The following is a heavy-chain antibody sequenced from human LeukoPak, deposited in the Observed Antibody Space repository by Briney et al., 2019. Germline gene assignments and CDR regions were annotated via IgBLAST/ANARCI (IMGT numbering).Heavy chain of an antibody. D-gene: IGHD3-22*01. CDR1: GFTFGDYA. J-gene: IGHJ3*02. Sequence: GGSLRLSCTASGFTFGDYAMNWVRQSPGKGLEWVGFIGKKAYGGTTEYAASVKGRFTISRDGSKSIAYLQMNSLKTEDTAVYYCTRERNYDSSGYYYDGAFDIWGQGTRVTVSS. V-gene: IGHV3-49*04. CDR2: IGKKAYGGTT. CDR3: TRERNYDSSGYYYDGAFDI.